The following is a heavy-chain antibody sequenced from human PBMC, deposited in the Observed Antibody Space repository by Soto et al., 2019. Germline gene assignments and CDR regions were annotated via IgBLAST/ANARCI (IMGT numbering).Heavy chain of an antibody. D-gene: IGHD3-9*01. J-gene: IGHJ4*02. Sequence: KASGGTFSSYAISWVRQAPGQGLEWMGGIIPIFGTANYAQKFQGRVTITADESTSTAYMELSSLRAGDTAVYYCAIFDDILTGYGYWGQGTLVTVSS. V-gene: IGHV1-69*01. CDR2: IIPIFGTA. CDR3: AIFDDILTGYGY. CDR1: GGTFSSYA.